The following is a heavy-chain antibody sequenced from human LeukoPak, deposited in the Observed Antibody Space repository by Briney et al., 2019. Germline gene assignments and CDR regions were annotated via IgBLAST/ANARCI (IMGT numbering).Heavy chain of an antibody. V-gene: IGHV3-7*01. Sequence: PGGSLRLSCAASEFTFSRHWMNWVRQAPGKGLEWVANIKQDGSEKYYVDSVKGRFTISRDNAKNSLYLQMNSLRAEDTAVYYCARDGVNIVVVPAAIHYYYYMDVWGKGTTVTVSS. J-gene: IGHJ6*03. D-gene: IGHD2-2*02. CDR1: EFTFSRHW. CDR3: ARDGVNIVVVPAAIHYYYYMDV. CDR2: IKQDGSEK.